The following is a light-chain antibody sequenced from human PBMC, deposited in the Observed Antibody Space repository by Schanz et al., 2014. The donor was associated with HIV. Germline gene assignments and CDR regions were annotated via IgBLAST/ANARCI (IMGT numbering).Light chain of an antibody. J-gene: IGLJ1*01. Sequence: QSALTQPASVSGSPGQSITISCTGTSSDVGGSNYVSWYQQHPVKAPKVIIYDVNNRPSGVSNRFSGSKSGNTASLTISGLQAEDETDYYCSSYTSSSTGVFGTGTKLTVL. CDR1: SSDVGGSNY. V-gene: IGLV2-14*03. CDR3: SSYTSSSTGV. CDR2: DVN.